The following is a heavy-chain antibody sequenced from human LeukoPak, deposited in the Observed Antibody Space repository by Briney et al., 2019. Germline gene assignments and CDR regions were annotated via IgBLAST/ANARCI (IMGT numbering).Heavy chain of an antibody. V-gene: IGHV6-1*01. Sequence: SQTLSLTCAISGDSVSNKNTAWNWIRQSPSRGLEWLGRAYYRSKWHNTYAASVKSRITINPDTSKNQFSLQLNSVTPEDTAVYYCATQQGGNPAYWGQGTLVTVSS. D-gene: IGHD1-14*01. CDR2: AYYRSKWHN. CDR3: ATQQGGNPAY. CDR1: GDSVSNKNTA. J-gene: IGHJ4*02.